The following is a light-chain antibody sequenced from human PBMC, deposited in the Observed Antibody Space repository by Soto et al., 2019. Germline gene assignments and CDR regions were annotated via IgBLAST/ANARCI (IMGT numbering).Light chain of an antibody. CDR1: QSVSNSY. J-gene: IGKJ1*01. V-gene: IGKV3-20*01. CDR2: GAS. Sequence: EIVLTQSPGTLSLSPGERATLSCRASQSVSNSYLAWYQQKPGQAPRLLINGASNRATGIPDRFSGSGSGTDFTLTISRLEPEDFAVYYCQQYGSSGTFGQGTKVEIK. CDR3: QQYGSSGT.